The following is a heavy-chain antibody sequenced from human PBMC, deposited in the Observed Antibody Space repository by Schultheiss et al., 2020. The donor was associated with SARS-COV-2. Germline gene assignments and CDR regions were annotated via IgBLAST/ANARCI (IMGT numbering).Heavy chain of an antibody. V-gene: IGHV4-34*01. CDR1: GGSFSGYY. CDR3: ARGKGGTMDY. CDR2: INHSGST. D-gene: IGHD3-10*01. J-gene: IGHJ4*02. Sequence: SETLSLTCAVYGGSFSGYYWSWIRQLPGKGLEWIGEINHSGSTNYNPTLKSRVTISVDTAKNQFSLNLSSVNASDTAVYYGARGKGGTMDYWGQGTLVTVSS.